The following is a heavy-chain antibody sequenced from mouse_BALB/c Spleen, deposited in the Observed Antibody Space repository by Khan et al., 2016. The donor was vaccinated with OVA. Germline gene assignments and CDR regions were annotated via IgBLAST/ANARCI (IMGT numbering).Heavy chain of an antibody. J-gene: IGHJ3*01. V-gene: IGHV3-8*02. CDR1: GDSITSGY. D-gene: IGHD1-1*01. CDR3: ACELRGFAY. CDR2: ISYSGNT. Sequence: VQLKQSGPGLVKPSQTLSLTCSVTGDSITSGYWNWIRKFPGNKLDYMGYISYSGNTYYNPSLKSRISITRDTSKNQYYLQLTSVTTEDTATYYCACELRGFAYWGQGTLVTVSA.